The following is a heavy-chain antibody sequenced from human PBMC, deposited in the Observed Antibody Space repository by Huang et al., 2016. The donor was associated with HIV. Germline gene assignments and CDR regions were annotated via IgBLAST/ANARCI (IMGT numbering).Heavy chain of an antibody. CDR1: GGSISSHH. CDR3: ARVARGPNWYFDL. V-gene: IGHV4-59*11. J-gene: IGHJ2*01. CDR2: MFYSGSP. Sequence: QVLVQESGPGLAKPSETLSLTCTVSGGSISSHHWSWIRQAPGKGLEWIGTMFYSGSPKTNPSLKSRVTISVDTSKNQISLRLASVTAADSAVYFCARVARGPNWYFDLWGRGTLVTVSS. D-gene: IGHD2-15*01.